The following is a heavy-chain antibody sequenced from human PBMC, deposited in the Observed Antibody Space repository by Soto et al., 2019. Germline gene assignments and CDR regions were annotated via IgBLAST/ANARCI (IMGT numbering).Heavy chain of an antibody. CDR3: AKDRQLLDYYYMDV. CDR1: GFTCCDYA. V-gene: IGHV3-9*01. Sequence: GGSLRLSCTSSGFTCCDYAMHWVLQAPGKGLEWVSGISWNSGSKGYADSVKGRFTISRDNAKNSLYLQMNSLRAEDTALYYCAKDRQLLDYYYMDVWGQGTTVTVSS. D-gene: IGHD3-22*01. J-gene: IGHJ6*02. CDR2: ISWNSGSK.